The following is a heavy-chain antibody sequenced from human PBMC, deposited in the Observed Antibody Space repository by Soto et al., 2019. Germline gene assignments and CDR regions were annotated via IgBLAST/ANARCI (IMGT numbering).Heavy chain of an antibody. CDR1: GFTFSSYG. V-gene: IGHV3-33*01. Sequence: QVQLVESGGGVVQPGRSLRLSCAASGFTFSSYGMHWVRQAPGKGLEWVAVIWYDGSNKYYADSVKGRFTISRDNSKNTLYLQMNSLRAEDTAVYYCARVRSRISSDYYYGMDVWGQGTTVTVSS. CDR2: IWYDGSNK. CDR3: ARVRSRISSDYYYGMDV. J-gene: IGHJ6*02.